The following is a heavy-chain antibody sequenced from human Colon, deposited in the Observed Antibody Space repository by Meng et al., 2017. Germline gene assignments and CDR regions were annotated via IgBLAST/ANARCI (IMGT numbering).Heavy chain of an antibody. CDR3: AVYSGTYRDY. V-gene: IGHV4-61*02. CDR1: GGSISSGSYY. J-gene: IGHJ4*02. CDR2: IHTSGST. Sequence: LRLSCTVSGGSISSGSYYWSWVRQPAGKGLEWIVRIHTSGSTNYNPSLKSRVTISLDTSKNQFSLKVSSVTAADTAVYYCAVYSGTYRDYWGQGTLVTVSS. D-gene: IGHD1-26*01.